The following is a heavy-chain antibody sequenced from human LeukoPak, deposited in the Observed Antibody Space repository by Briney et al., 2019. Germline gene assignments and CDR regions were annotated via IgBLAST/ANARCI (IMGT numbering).Heavy chain of an antibody. CDR2: ISRSGSDI. D-gene: IGHD5-12*01. J-gene: IGHJ4*02. Sequence: GGSLRLSCAASGFSFSDHYMTWVRQAPGKGLEWLSYISRSGSDIDYAGSVKGRFTISRDNAKNSLYLQMNSLRAEDTAVYYCARGAGRSGSDYWGQGTLDTVSS. CDR3: ARGAGRSGSDY. V-gene: IGHV3-11*01. CDR1: GFSFSDHY.